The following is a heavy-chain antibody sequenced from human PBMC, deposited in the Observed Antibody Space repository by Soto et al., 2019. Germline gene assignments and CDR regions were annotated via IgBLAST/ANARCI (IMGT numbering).Heavy chain of an antibody. D-gene: IGHD3-22*01. J-gene: IGHJ4*02. CDR1: GGTFSSYA. CDR3: AREDSSGYYQYFDY. V-gene: IGHV1-69*01. Sequence: QVQLVQSGAEVKKPGSSVKVSCKASGGTFSSYAISWVRQAPGQGREWMGGIIPIFVTANYAQKFQGRVTINEDESTSTAYMELSSLRSEDTAVYYCAREDSSGYYQYFDYWGQGTLVPVSS. CDR2: IIPIFVTA.